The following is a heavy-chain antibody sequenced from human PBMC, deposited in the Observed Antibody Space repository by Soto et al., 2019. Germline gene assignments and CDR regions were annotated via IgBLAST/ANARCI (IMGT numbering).Heavy chain of an antibody. CDR1: GGSISSYY. Sequence: SETLSLTCTVSGGSISSYYWSWIRQPPGKGLEWIGYIYYSGSTNYNPSLKSRVTISVDTSKNQFSLKLSSVTAADTAVYYCARTQLPYADFDYWGQGTLVTVS. CDR3: ARTQLPYADFDY. V-gene: IGHV4-59*01. D-gene: IGHD3-10*01. CDR2: IYYSGST. J-gene: IGHJ4*02.